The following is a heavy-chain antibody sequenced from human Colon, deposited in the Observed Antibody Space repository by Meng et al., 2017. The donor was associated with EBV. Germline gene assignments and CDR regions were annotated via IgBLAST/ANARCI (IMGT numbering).Heavy chain of an antibody. CDR3: ARVGAYCGGDCYHPR. CDR2: IYHRGST. V-gene: IGHV4-4*02. D-gene: IGHD2-21*02. CDR1: GGSLSRSNW. J-gene: IGHJ4*02. Sequence: QGPLQRSGPGLVKPSGTLSLTCAVSGGSLSRSNWLSWVRQPPGKGLEWIGEIYHRGSTNYNPSLKSRVTISVDESKNQFSLRLSSVTAADTAVYYWARVGAYCGGDCYHPRWGQGTLVTVSS.